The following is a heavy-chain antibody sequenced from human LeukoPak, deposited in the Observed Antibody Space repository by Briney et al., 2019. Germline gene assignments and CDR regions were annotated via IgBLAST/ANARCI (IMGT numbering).Heavy chain of an antibody. CDR1: GGTFSSYA. D-gene: IGHD3-3*01. J-gene: IGHJ5*02. CDR2: IIPIFGTV. CDR3: ARSYDFWSGYFNWFDP. Sequence: GASVKVSCKASGGTFSSYAISWVRQAPGQGLEWMGGIIPIFGTVKYAQKFQGRVTITADESTSTAYMEPSSLRSEDTAVYYCARSYDFWSGYFNWFDPWGQGILVTVSS. V-gene: IGHV1-69*13.